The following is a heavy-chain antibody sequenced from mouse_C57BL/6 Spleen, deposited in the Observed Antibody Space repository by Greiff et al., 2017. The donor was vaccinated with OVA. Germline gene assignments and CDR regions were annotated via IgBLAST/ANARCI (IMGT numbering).Heavy chain of an antibody. CDR2: IDPSDSYT. D-gene: IGHD2-1*01. Sequence: QVQLQQPGAELVKPGASVKLSCKASGYTFTSYWMQWVKQRPGQGLEWIGEIDPSDSYTNYNQKFKGKATLTVDTSSSTAYMQLSSLTSEDSAVYYCARGGNHPYYFDYWGQGTTLTVSS. CDR1: GYTFTSYW. CDR3: ARGGNHPYYFDY. J-gene: IGHJ2*01. V-gene: IGHV1-50*01.